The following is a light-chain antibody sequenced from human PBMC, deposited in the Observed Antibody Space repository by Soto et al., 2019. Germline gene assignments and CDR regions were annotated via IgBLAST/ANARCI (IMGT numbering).Light chain of an antibody. J-gene: IGLJ1*01. CDR1: SSDVGGYNY. CDR3: SSYTTSNTRQIV. V-gene: IGLV2-14*01. CDR2: DVS. Sequence: QSVLTQPASVSGSPGQSITISYTGTSSDVGGYNYVSWYQQHPGKAPKFMIYDVSNRPSGVSNRFSGSKSGNTASLTISGLQAEDEADYYCSSYTTSNTRQIVFGTGTKVTVL.